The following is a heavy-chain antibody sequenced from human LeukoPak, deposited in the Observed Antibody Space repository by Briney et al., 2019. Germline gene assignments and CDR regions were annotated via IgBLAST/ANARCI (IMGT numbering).Heavy chain of an antibody. V-gene: IGHV4-34*01. CDR2: INHSGST. J-gene: IGHJ4*02. CDR1: GGSFSGYY. CDR3: ARRVDIVVVPAASAPFYYFDY. D-gene: IGHD2-2*01. Sequence: SETLSLTCAVYGGSFSGYYWSWIRQPPGKGLEWIGEINHSGSTNYNPSLKSRVTTSVDTSKNQFSLKLSSVTAADTAVYYCARRVDIVVVPAASAPFYYFDYWGQGTLVTVSS.